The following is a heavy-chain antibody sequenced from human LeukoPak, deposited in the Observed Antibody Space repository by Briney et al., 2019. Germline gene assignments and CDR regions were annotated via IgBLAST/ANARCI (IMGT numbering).Heavy chain of an antibody. J-gene: IGHJ4*02. CDR1: GFTFSSYG. CDR2: IRYGGSDK. D-gene: IGHD3-3*02. CDR3: TKDDPFQRCHGY. V-gene: IGHV3-30*02. Sequence: PGGSLRLSCAASGFTFSSYGMHWVRQAPGKGLEWVAFIRYGGSDKYYADSVKGRFTISRDNSNNTPYLQMNSLRAEDTAVYYCTKDDPFQRCHGYWGQGTLVTVSA.